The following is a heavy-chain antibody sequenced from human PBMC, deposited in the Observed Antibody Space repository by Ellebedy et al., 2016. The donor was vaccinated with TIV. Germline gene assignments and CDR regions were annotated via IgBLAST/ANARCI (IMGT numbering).Heavy chain of an antibody. CDR2: FGVSGDSP. Sequence: GESLKISCAASGFIFSNYAMSWVRQAPGKGLEWVSGFGVSGDSPYYADSVKGRFSISRDNSRNTLYLQMNSLRAEDTAIYYCARGKSGTYIHHAFDYWGQGTLVTVSS. J-gene: IGHJ4*02. CDR3: ARGKSGTYIHHAFDY. CDR1: GFIFSNYA. D-gene: IGHD1-14*01. V-gene: IGHV3-23*01.